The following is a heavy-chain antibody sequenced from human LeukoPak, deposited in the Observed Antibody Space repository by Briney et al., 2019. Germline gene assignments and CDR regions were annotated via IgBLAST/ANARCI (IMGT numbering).Heavy chain of an antibody. CDR3: ARAKWELLPVGYFDY. V-gene: IGHV1-2*06. CDR2: INPNSGGT. J-gene: IGHJ4*02. Sequence: GASVKVSCKASGYTFTGYYMHWVRQAPGQGLEWMGRINPNSGGTNYAQKFQGRVTMTRDTSISTAYMELSRLRSDDTAVYYCARAKWELLPVGYFDYWGQGTLVTVSS. CDR1: GYTFTGYY. D-gene: IGHD1-26*01.